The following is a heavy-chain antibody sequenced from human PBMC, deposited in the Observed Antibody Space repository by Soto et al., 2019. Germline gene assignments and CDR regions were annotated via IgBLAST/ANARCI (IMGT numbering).Heavy chain of an antibody. V-gene: IGHV3-33*01. J-gene: IGHJ5*02. CDR1: GFTFSSYG. CDR3: ARDMSRRATTPWFDP. D-gene: IGHD1-7*01. CDR2: IWYDGSNK. Sequence: QVQLVESGGGVVQPGRSLRLSCAASGFTFSSYGMHWVRQAPGKGLEWVAVIWYDGSNKYYADSVKGRFTISRDNSKNTLYLQMNSLRAEDTAVYYCARDMSRRATTPWFDPWGQGTLVTVSS.